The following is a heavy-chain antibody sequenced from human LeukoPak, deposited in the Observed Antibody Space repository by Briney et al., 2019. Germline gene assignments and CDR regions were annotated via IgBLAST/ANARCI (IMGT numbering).Heavy chain of an antibody. V-gene: IGHV3-23*01. CDR3: AKKRTPVAGTNYFDY. D-gene: IGHD6-19*01. CDR1: GFTFGNYA. CDR2: VSAGGDKT. J-gene: IGHJ4*02. Sequence: GGSLRLSCAASGFTFGNYAMSWVRQAPGKGLEWVSGVSAGGDKTDYAESVKGRFTISRDNSKNTVYMQMTSVTAEDTARYYCAKKRTPVAGTNYFDYWGLGTLVTVSS.